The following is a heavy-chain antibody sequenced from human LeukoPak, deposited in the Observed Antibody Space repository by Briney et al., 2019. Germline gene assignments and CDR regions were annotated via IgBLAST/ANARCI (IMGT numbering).Heavy chain of an antibody. CDR3: ASATYSGSFLDAFGI. Sequence: GGSLRLSCAASGFTFSSYSMNWVRQAPGKGLEWVSSISSSSSYIYYADSVKGRFTISRDNAKNSLYLQMNSLRAEDTAVYYCASATYSGSFLDAFGIWGQGTMATVSS. D-gene: IGHD1-26*01. CDR1: GFTFSSYS. V-gene: IGHV3-21*01. J-gene: IGHJ3*02. CDR2: ISSSSSYI.